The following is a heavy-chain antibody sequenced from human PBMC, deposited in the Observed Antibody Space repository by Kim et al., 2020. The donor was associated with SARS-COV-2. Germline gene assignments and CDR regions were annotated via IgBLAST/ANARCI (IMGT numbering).Heavy chain of an antibody. CDR2: TFYRSKWYN. CDR3: ARHIAGVSSRLSWFDP. Sequence: SQTLSLTCAISGDSISSNIVAWNWIRQSPSRGLEWLGRTFYRSKWYNDYATSMKGRITINPDTSKNQFTLQLKSVTPEDTALYYCARHIAGVSSRLSWFDPGGQGTRVTVSS. J-gene: IGHJ5*02. D-gene: IGHD3-22*01. V-gene: IGHV6-1*01. CDR1: GDSISSNIVA.